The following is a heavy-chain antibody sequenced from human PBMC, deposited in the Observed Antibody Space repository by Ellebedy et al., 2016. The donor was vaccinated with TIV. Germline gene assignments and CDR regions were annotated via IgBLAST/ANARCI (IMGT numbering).Heavy chain of an antibody. J-gene: IGHJ6*02. CDR3: ARATYGSGSYYRDYYHYYGMDV. Sequence: GGSLRLSCAASGFTFSDYYMSWIRQAPGKGLEWVSYISSSGSTLYYADSVKGRFTISRDNAKNSLYLQRNSLRAEDTAVYYCARATYGSGSYYRDYYHYYGMDVWGQGTTVTVSS. CDR1: GFTFSDYY. CDR2: ISSSGSTL. D-gene: IGHD3-10*01. V-gene: IGHV3-11*01.